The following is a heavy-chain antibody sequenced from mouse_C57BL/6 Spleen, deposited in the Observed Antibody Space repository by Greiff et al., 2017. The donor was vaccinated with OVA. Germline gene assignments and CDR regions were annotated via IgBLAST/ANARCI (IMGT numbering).Heavy chain of an antibody. V-gene: IGHV1-15*01. CDR1: GYTFTDYE. D-gene: IGHD2-10*02. J-gene: IGHJ4*01. CDR3: TRDLLGRSLYDY. CDR2: IDPETGGT. Sequence: VQLQQSGAELVRPGASVTLSCKASGYTFTDYEMHWVKQTPVHGLEWIGAIDPETGGTAYNQKFKGKAILTADKSSSTAYMELRSLTSEDSAVDYCTRDLLGRSLYDYWGQGTSVTVSS.